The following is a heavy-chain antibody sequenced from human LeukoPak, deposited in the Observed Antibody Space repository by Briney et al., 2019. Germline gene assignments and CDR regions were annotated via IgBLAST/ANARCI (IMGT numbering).Heavy chain of an antibody. CDR1: GLTFSNAW. J-gene: IGHJ4*02. CDR3: AKAAAVDY. D-gene: IGHD6-13*01. V-gene: IGHV3-23*01. Sequence: GGSLRLSCTVSGLTFSNAWMSWVRQAPGKGLEWVSAISGSGGSTYYADSVKGRFTISRDNSKNTLYLQMNSLRAEDTAVYYCAKAAAVDYWGQGTLVTVSS. CDR2: ISGSGGST.